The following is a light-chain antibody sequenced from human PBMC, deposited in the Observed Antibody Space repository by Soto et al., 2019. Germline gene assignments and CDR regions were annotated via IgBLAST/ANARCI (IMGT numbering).Light chain of an antibody. CDR3: GTWDSSLSAGV. Sequence: QSVLTQPPSVSAAPGQKVTISCSGSSSNIGNNYVSWYRQLPGTAPKLLIYDNNKRPSGIPDRFSGSKSGTSATLGITGLQTGDEADYYCGTWDSSLSAGVFGTGTKATVL. J-gene: IGLJ1*01. CDR2: DNN. V-gene: IGLV1-51*01. CDR1: SSNIGNNY.